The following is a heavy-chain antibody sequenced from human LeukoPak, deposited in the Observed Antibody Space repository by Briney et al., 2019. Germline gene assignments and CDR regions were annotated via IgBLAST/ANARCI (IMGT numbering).Heavy chain of an antibody. D-gene: IGHD2-2*01. CDR3: ARGPQILVVPAAMHLDY. V-gene: IGHV1-8*01. J-gene: IGHJ4*02. CDR1: GYTFTSYD. CDR2: MNPNSGNT. Sequence: ASVNVSCKASGYTFTSYDINWVRQATGQGLAWMGWMNPNSGNTGYAQKFRGRVTMTRNTSISTAYMELSSLRSEDTAVYYCARGPQILVVPAAMHLDYWGQGTLVTVSS.